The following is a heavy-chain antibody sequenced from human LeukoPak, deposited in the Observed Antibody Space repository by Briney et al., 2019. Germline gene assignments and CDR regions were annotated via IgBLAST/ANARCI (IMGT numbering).Heavy chain of an antibody. CDR3: AKEDYDSNFPDY. Sequence: GGSLRLSCVASGFTFSSYGMHWVRQAPGKGLEWVAVISYDGSNKYYADSVKGRFTISRDNSKNTLYLQMNSLRAEDTAVYYCAKEDYDSNFPDYWGQGTLVTVSS. D-gene: IGHD3-22*01. J-gene: IGHJ4*02. CDR2: ISYDGSNK. V-gene: IGHV3-30*18. CDR1: GFTFSSYG.